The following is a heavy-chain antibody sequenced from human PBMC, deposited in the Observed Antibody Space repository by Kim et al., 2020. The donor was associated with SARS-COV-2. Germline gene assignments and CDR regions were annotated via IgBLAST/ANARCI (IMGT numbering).Heavy chain of an antibody. V-gene: IGHV3-23*01. D-gene: IGHD3-22*01. CDR3: AKDRLPGGSSGAGY. Sequence: SVKGRLTIPRDKSKNTLYLQMNSLRAEDTAVYYCAKDRLPGGSSGAGYWGQGTLVTVSS. J-gene: IGHJ4*02.